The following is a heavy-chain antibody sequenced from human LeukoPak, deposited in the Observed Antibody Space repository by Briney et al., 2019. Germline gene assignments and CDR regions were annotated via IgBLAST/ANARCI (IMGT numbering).Heavy chain of an antibody. J-gene: IGHJ6*03. CDR1: GGTFSSYA. D-gene: IGHD2-2*01. V-gene: IGHV1-69*05. CDR2: IIPIFGTA. Sequence: SVKVSCKASGGTFSSYAISWVRQAPGQRLEWMGGIIPIFGTANYAQKFQGRVTITTDESTSTAYMELSSLRSEDTAVYYCARDGSYCSSTSCYAYYYYMDVWGKGTTVTVSS. CDR3: ARDGSYCSSTSCYAYYYYMDV.